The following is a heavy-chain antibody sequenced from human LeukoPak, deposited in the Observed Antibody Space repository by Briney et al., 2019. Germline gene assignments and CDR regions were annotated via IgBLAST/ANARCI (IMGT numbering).Heavy chain of an antibody. V-gene: IGHV4-34*01. Sequence: NPSETLSLTCAVYGGSFSGYYWSWIRQPPGKGLEWIGEINHSGSTNYNPSLKSRVTISVDTSKKQFSLKLSSMTAADTAVYYCARGPDVAARRFDYWGQGTLVTVSS. J-gene: IGHJ4*02. CDR3: ARGPDVAARRFDY. D-gene: IGHD6-6*01. CDR2: INHSGST. CDR1: GGSFSGYY.